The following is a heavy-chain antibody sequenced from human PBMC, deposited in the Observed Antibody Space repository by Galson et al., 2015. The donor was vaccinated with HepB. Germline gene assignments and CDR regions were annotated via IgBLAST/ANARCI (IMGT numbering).Heavy chain of an antibody. D-gene: IGHD2-21*01. CDR2: IIPIFGIA. CDR3: ASGDGGFVGRYYYGMDV. Sequence: SVKVSCKASGGTFSNYAISWVRQAPGQGLEWMGGIIPIFGIANYAQKFQGRVTITADESTSTAYMELSSLRSEDTAVYYCASGDGGFVGRYYYGMDVWGQGPRSPSP. CDR1: GGTFSNYA. V-gene: IGHV1-69*13. J-gene: IGHJ6*02.